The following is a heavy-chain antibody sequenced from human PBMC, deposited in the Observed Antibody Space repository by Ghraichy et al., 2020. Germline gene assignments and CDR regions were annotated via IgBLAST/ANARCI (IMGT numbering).Heavy chain of an antibody. J-gene: IGHJ4*02. CDR3: ARGEETGTTEYY. CDR1: GFTFSSYS. Sequence: GASLRLSCAASGFTFSSYSMNWVRQAPGKGLEWVSSISSSSSYIYYADSVKGRFTISRDNAKNSLYLQMNSLRAEDTAVYYCARGEETGTTEYYWGQGTLVTVSS. D-gene: IGHD1-1*01. CDR2: ISSSSSYI. V-gene: IGHV3-21*01.